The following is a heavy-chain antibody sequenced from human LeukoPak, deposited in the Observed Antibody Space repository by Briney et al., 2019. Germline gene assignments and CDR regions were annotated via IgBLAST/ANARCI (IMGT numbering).Heavy chain of an antibody. Sequence: SVKVSCKASGGTFSSYAISWVRQAPGQGLEWMGGIIPIFGTANYAQKFQGRVTITADESTSTAYMELSSLRSEDTAVYYCARDRSPLGYCSGGSCYWFDPWGQGTLVTVSS. CDR2: IIPIFGTA. V-gene: IGHV1-69*13. J-gene: IGHJ5*02. CDR3: ARDRSPLGYCSGGSCYWFDP. CDR1: GGTFSSYA. D-gene: IGHD2-15*01.